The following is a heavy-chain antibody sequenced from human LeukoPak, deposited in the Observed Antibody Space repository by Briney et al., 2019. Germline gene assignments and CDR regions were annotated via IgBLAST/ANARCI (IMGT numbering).Heavy chain of an antibody. D-gene: IGHD3-9*01. J-gene: IGHJ4*02. V-gene: IGHV3-21*01. CDR3: ARMGFYDILTGYLDY. CDR1: GVTFSRYN. Sequence: PGGSLRLSCAGSGVTFSRYNMNWFRQAPGKGLERVSSISSSSRHIFYADSVKGRFTISRDNAKNSLYLQMNSLRAEDTAVYYCARMGFYDILTGYLDYWGQGTLVTVSS. CDR2: ISSSSRHI.